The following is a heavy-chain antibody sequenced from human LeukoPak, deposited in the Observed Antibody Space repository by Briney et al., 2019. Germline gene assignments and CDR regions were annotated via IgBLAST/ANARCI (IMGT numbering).Heavy chain of an antibody. D-gene: IGHD4-11*01. CDR3: ATDDYRGLGY. CDR2: IDQYGTYA. J-gene: IGHJ4*02. CDR1: GITFSDYR. Sequence: GGSLRLSCTTSGITFSDYRMHWVRQVPGQGLVWVSHIDQYGTYATYADSVRGRFAISRDNAKNTVYLQLNSLRAEDTAVYYCATDDYRGLGYWGRGTLVTVSS. V-gene: IGHV3-74*01.